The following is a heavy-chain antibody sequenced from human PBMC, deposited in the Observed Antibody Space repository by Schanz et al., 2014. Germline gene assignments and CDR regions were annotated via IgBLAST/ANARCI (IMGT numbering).Heavy chain of an antibody. D-gene: IGHD3-10*01. CDR3: ARGRGFYDY. CDR2: ISAYNGHT. Sequence: QVQLVQSGAEVKKPGASVKVSCKASGYTFTSHGISWVRQAPGQGLEWMGWISAYNGHTDYAQKLQGRVTLTTDTSTSTAYMELSSLTSEDTAVHYCARGRGFYDYWGQGTLVNVSS. CDR1: GYTFTSHG. V-gene: IGHV1-18*01. J-gene: IGHJ4*02.